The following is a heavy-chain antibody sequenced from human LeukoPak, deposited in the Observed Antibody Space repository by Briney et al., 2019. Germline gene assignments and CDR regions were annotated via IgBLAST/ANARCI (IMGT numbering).Heavy chain of an antibody. CDR3: AGHSSRDYVLT. D-gene: IGHD3-16*01. J-gene: IGHJ5*02. V-gene: IGHV4-59*08. CDR1: GGSVSTYY. Sequence: SETLSLTCPVYGGSVSTYYWSWIRQPPGKGLELIAYISYSGYNNYFPSRKSRVTISIDTSKYQFSLRLTSVTAADTAVYFCAGHSSRDYVLTWGQGTLVTVSS. CDR2: ISYSGYN.